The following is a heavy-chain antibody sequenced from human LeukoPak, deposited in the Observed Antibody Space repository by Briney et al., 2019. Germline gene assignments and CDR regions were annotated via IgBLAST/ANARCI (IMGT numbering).Heavy chain of an antibody. Sequence: GRSLRLSCAGSGFTFDDHAMHWVRQVPGKGLEWVSGINGDGGDTGYADSVMGRFTISRDNAKNSLYLQMNSLRADDTALYYCAKDPPRATWLSAGDNNYGAWGQGTLVTVSS. CDR2: INGDGGDT. J-gene: IGHJ5*02. CDR1: GFTFDDHA. V-gene: IGHV3-9*01. CDR3: AKDPPRATWLSAGDNNYGA. D-gene: IGHD4-11*01.